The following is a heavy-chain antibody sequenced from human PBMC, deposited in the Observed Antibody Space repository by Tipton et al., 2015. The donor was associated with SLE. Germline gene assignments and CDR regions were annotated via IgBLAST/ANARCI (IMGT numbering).Heavy chain of an antibody. CDR2: IYSDGST. Sequence: GSLRLSCAASGFTVSSNYMTWVRQAPGKGLEWVSLIYSDGSTYYADSVKGRFTISRDSSKNSVYLQMNTLRPEDTAMYYCARGSSTSCYECFSLGYWGQGTLVTVSS. J-gene: IGHJ4*02. D-gene: IGHD2-2*01. CDR1: GFTVSSNY. CDR3: ARGSSTSCYECFSLGY. V-gene: IGHV3-53*01.